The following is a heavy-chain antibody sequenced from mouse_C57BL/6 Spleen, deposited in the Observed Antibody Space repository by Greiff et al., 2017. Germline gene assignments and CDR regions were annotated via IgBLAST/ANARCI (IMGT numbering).Heavy chain of an antibody. D-gene: IGHD2-2*01. CDR3: TRGYPCFAY. J-gene: IGHJ3*01. CDR2: IRNKANNHAT. V-gene: IGHV6-6*01. Sequence: EVMLVESGGGLVQPGGSMKLSCAASGFTFSDAWMGWVRQSPGKGLEWVAEIRNKANNHATYYAASVKGRFTISRDDSKNSVYLQMNSLRAEDAGIYYCTRGYPCFAYGGQGTLVTVSA. CDR1: GFTFSDAW.